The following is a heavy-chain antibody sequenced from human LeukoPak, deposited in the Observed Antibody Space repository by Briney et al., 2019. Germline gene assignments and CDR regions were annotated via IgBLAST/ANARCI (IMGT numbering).Heavy chain of an antibody. V-gene: IGHV3-23*01. CDR1: GFTFSSYA. CDR2: ISGSGGST. J-gene: IGHJ6*03. Sequence: PGGSLRLSCAASGFTFSSYAMSWVRQAPGKGLEWVSAISGSGGSTYYADSVKGRFTISRDNSKNTLYLQMNSLRAEDTAVYYCAKGYVPGGAYYYMDVWGKGTTVTVSS. CDR3: AKGYVPGGAYYYMDV. D-gene: IGHD3-10*02.